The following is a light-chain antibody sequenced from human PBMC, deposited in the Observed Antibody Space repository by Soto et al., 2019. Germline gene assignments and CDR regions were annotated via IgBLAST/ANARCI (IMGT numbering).Light chain of an antibody. CDR1: QGISSW. J-gene: IGKJ1*01. CDR3: QQYNTYSRT. CDR2: MAS. Sequence: IWMTQSPSLLSASTGDRVTISCRMSQGISSWLAWYQQKPGKAPKLLIYMASNLQSGVPSRFGGAGSGTEFTLTISSLQPDDFATYYCQQYNTYSRTFGQGTKVDIK. V-gene: IGKV1-5*03.